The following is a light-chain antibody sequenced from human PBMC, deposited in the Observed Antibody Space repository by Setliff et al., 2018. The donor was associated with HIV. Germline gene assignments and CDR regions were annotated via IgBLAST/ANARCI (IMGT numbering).Light chain of an antibody. V-gene: IGLV2-14*01. CDR3: SSYTASSTLYV. CDR2: KVS. Sequence: QSALTQPASVSGSLGQSITISCAGTTSDIGSYDLVSWYQQHPGKAPKLIIYKVSNRPSGVSNRFSGSKSVHTASLTISGLQPEDEADYYCSSYTASSTLYVFGTGTKVTVL. CDR1: TSDIGSYDL. J-gene: IGLJ1*01.